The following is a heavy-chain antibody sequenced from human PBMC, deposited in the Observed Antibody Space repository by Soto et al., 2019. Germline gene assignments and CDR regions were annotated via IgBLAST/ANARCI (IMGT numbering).Heavy chain of an antibody. CDR3: ARLEGLATISYYFDF. CDR2: IYFRGNT. D-gene: IGHD3-9*01. Sequence: QLQLQESGPGLVKPSETLSLTCSVSGDSINSDKYYWGWIRQPPGKGLEWIGSIYFRGNTYYNPSLQTRVTISLDKSNSQCSLKLNSVTAADSAVYFCARLEGLATISYYFDFWGQGALVTVSS. CDR1: GDSINSDKYY. J-gene: IGHJ4*02. V-gene: IGHV4-39*01.